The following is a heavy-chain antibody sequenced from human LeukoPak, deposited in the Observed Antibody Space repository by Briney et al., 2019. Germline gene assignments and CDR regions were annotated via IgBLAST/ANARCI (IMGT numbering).Heavy chain of an antibody. CDR3: ARSVREDYDILTGSLFDL. CDR1: GGSISSSSYY. V-gene: IGHV4-39*01. J-gene: IGHJ2*01. D-gene: IGHD3-9*01. CDR2: IYYSGST. Sequence: PSETLSLTCTVSGGSISSSSYYWGWIRRPPGKGLEWIGSIYYSGSTYYNPSLKSRVTISVDTSKNQFSLKLSSVTAADTAVYYCARSVREDYDILTGSLFDLWGRGTLVTVSS.